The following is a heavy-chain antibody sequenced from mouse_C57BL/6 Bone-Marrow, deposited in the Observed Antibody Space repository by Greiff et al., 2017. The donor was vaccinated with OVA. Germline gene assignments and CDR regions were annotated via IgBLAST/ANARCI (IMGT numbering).Heavy chain of an antibody. J-gene: IGHJ1*03. CDR3: ARLFDWYFDV. CDR1: GYTFTDYN. CDR2: INPNNGGT. V-gene: IGHV1-18*01. Sequence: VQLKQSGPELVKPGASVKIPCKASGYTFTDYNMDWVKQSHGKSLEWIGDINPNNGGTIYNQKFKGKATLTVDKSSSTAYMELRSLTSEDTAVYYCARLFDWYFDVWGTGTTVTVSS.